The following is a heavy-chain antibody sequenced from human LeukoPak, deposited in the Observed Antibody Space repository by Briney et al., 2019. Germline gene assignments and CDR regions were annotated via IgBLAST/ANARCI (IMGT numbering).Heavy chain of an antibody. D-gene: IGHD3-10*01. CDR2: IRYDGSNK. CDR3: AKDSDGSGSYPRSFDY. Sequence: PGGSLRISCAAPGFTFSSYGMHWVRQSPGKGLQGVAFIRYDGSNKYYADSVKGRFTISRDNSKNTLYLQRNSLRAEDTAVYYCAKDSDGSGSYPRSFDYWGQGTQVTVSS. J-gene: IGHJ4*02. V-gene: IGHV3-30*02. CDR1: GFTFSSYG.